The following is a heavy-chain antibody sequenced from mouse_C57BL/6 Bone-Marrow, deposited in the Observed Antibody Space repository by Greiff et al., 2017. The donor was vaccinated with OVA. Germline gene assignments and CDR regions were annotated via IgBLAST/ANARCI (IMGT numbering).Heavy chain of an antibody. D-gene: IGHD1-1*01. CDR2: IHPSDSDT. V-gene: IGHV1-74*01. CDR3: AIYEVVASYWYFDV. Sequence: QVQLKQPGAELVKPGASVKVSCKASGYTFTSYWMHWVKQRPGQGLEWIGRIHPSDSDTNYNQKFKGKATLTVDKSSSTAYMQLSSLTSEDSAVYYCAIYEVVASYWYFDVWGTGTTVTVSS. J-gene: IGHJ1*03. CDR1: GYTFTSYW.